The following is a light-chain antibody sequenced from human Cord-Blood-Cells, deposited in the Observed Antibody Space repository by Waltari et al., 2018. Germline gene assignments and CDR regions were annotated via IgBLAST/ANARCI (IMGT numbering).Light chain of an antibody. J-gene: IGLJ3*02. CDR2: DVS. CDR3: SSYTSSSXWV. V-gene: IGLV2-14*01. Sequence: QSXLTXPAXVSGSPGXSITISXTGTSXXVGGXXXVSWYQQHPCKAPKLMIYDVSNRPSGVSNRFSGSKSGNTASLTISGLQAEXEADYYCSSYTSSSXWVFGGGTKLTXL. CDR1: SXXVGGXXX.